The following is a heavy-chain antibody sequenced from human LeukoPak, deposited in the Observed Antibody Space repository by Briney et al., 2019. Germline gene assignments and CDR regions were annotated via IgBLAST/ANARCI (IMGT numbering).Heavy chain of an antibody. CDR1: GGSISSHY. CDR3: ARDSGGYYRFFDY. J-gene: IGHJ4*02. D-gene: IGHD3-22*01. CDR2: IYYSGST. Sequence: SETLSLTCTVSGGSISSHYWSWIRQPPGKGLEWIGYIYYSGSTNYNPSLKSRVTISVDTSKNQFSLKLSSVTAADTAVYYCARDSGGYYRFFDYWGQGTLVTVSS. V-gene: IGHV4-59*11.